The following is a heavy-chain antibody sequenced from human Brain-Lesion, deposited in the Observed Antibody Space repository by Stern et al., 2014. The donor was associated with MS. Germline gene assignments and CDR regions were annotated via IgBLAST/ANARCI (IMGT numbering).Heavy chain of an antibody. CDR1: GYRFTSNW. CDR3: ARRGDSSSSGFDY. D-gene: IGHD6-6*01. CDR2: IWPGDSDT. V-gene: IGHV5-51*01. J-gene: IGHJ4*02. Sequence: EVQLVESGAEVKKPGESLKISCKGSGYRFTSNWIGWGRQMPGKGLEWMGIIWPGDSDTRYSPSFQGQVTISADKSISTASLQWSSLQASDTAMYYCARRGDSSSSGFDYWGQGTLVIVSS.